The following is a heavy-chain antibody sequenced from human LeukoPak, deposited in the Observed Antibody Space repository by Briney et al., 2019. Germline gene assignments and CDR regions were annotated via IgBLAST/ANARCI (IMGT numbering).Heavy chain of an antibody. CDR3: ARGRNWQTFYHFCTDV. V-gene: IGHV4-34*01. J-gene: IGHJ6*03. CDR1: GGSFSGYY. CDR2: INHSADP. D-gene: IGHD1-14*01. Sequence: SETLSLTCDVSGGSFSGYYWTWIRQPPGKGLEWMGEINHSADPNYNPSLKTRVSISIDTSKNQISLKMRSVTAADTAVYYCARGRNWQTFYHFCTDVWGNGTTVTVSS.